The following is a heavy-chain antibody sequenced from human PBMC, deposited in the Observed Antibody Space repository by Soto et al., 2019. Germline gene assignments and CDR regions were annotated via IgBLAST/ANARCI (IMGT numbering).Heavy chain of an antibody. V-gene: IGHV3-64*01. J-gene: IGHJ4*02. Sequence: GGSLRLSCAASGFTFSNYWMHWVRQAPGKKLEYVSGISTHGGSTYYANSVKGRFTISRDNSRNTLYLQMGSLSAEDMAVYYCAWHYGSGTYIYFDYWGQGTLVTVSS. CDR2: ISTHGGST. CDR1: GFTFSNYW. CDR3: AWHYGSGTYIYFDY. D-gene: IGHD3-10*01.